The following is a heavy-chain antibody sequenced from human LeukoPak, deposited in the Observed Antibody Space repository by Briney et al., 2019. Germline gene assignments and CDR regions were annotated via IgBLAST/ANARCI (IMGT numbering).Heavy chain of an antibody. J-gene: IGHJ5*02. CDR1: GYTFTDHY. Sequence: GASVKVSCKTSGYTFTDHYMHWVRQAPGQGLEWMGWIKSKSGGTHYAQKFHGRVTITRDTSINTTYMELTRLRFDDTAVYYCARDSKWFDPWGQGTLVTVSS. V-gene: IGHV1-2*02. CDR2: IKSKSGGT. CDR3: ARDSKWFDP.